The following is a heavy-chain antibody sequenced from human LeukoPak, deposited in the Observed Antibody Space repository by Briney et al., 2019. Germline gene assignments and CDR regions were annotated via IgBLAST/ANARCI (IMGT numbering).Heavy chain of an antibody. V-gene: IGHV3-48*01. CDR2: ISGHSSTI. CDR1: GFTFSSYS. CDR3: VRVGGAFDL. J-gene: IGHJ3*01. D-gene: IGHD3-16*01. Sequence: PGGSLRLSCAASGFTFSSYSMIWVRQAPGKGLEWVSYISGHSSTIYYADSVKGRFTISRDNAKKSLYMQMNSLRAEDTAVYYCVRVGGAFDLWGQGTRVSVSS.